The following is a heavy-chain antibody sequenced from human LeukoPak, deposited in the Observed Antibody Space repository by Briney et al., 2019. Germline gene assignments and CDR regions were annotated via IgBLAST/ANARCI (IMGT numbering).Heavy chain of an antibody. J-gene: IGHJ4*02. CDR2: MNLNSGHT. CDR1: GYTFTSYD. V-gene: IGHV1-8*01. D-gene: IGHD5-12*01. CDR3: ARNIVATTNYDY. Sequence: GASVKVSCKASGYTFTSYDINWVRQATGQGVEWMGWMNLNSGHTGFAQKFQGRVTLTWDTSISTAYMELSSLTSGDTAVYYCARNIVATTNYDYWGQGTLVTVSS.